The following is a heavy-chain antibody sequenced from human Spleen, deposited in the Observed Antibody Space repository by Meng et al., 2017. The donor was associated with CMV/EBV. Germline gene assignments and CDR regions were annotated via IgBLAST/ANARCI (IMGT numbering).Heavy chain of an antibody. V-gene: IGHV3-23*01. Sequence: CAASGFSVSHNYMNWIRQAPGKGLQWVSTISASAGNTYYADSVKGRFTLSRDNSKNTLYLQMNSLRAEDTAIYYCAKGGSSNGAFDSWGQGTLVTVSS. J-gene: IGHJ4*02. D-gene: IGHD6-13*01. CDR3: AKGGSSNGAFDS. CDR2: ISASAGNT. CDR1: GFSVSHNY.